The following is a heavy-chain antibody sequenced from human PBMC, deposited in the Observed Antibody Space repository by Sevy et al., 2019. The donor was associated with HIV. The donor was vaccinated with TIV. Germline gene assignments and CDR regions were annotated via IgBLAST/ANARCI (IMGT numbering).Heavy chain of an antibody. V-gene: IGHV3-23*01. CDR3: AKDLYYGSGSYYTYYYYYHGMDV. CDR2: ISGSGGST. Sequence: GGSLRLSCAASGFTFSSYAMSWVRQAPGKGLEWVSAISGSGGSTYYADSVKGRFTISRDNSKNTLYLQMNSLRAEDTAVYYCAKDLYYGSGSYYTYYYYYHGMDVWGQGTTVTVSS. D-gene: IGHD3-10*01. CDR1: GFTFSSYA. J-gene: IGHJ6*02.